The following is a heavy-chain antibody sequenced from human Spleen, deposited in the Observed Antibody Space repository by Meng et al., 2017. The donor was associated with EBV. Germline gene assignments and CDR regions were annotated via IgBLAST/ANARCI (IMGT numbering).Heavy chain of an antibody. Sequence: EVQLVESGGGLVQPGGSLGLSCAASGLTFSSYDMHWVRQATGKGLEWVSAIGTAGDTYYPGSVKGRFTISRENAKNSLYLQMNSLRAGDTAVYYCARADTEYWYFDLWGRGTLVTVSS. CDR3: ARADTEYWYFDL. CDR1: GLTFSSYD. J-gene: IGHJ2*01. CDR2: IGTAGDT. D-gene: IGHD1-14*01. V-gene: IGHV3-13*01.